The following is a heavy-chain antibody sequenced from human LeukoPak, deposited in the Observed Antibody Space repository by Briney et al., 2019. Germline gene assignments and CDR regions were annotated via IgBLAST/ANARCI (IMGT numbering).Heavy chain of an antibody. V-gene: IGHV1-2*02. J-gene: IGHJ4*02. CDR2: INHNSGGT. D-gene: IGHD3-16*01. CDR1: EYTFTGYY. Sequence: GAAVQVSLKSSEYTFTGYYMHWVRQAPGQGLGWMGWINHNSGGTNYAQKFTGRDTMTRDTSISTAYMELSRLRSDDTAVYYCARVTFGGVLDYWGQRTLVTVSS. CDR3: ARVTFGGVLDY.